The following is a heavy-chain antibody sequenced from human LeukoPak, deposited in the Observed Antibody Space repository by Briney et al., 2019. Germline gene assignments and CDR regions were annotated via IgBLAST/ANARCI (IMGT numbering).Heavy chain of an antibody. CDR1: GGSISDHY. J-gene: IGHJ6*03. D-gene: IGHD5-18*01. Sequence: SETPSLTCTVSGGSISDHYWTWIRQPAGKGLEYLGRIYSSGATNYNPSLKSRVTMSVDTSNDQFSLRLTSVTAADTAVYFCARDNPSGYTYGHYYYYLDVWGKGTTVTVSS. CDR3: ARDNPSGYTYGHYYYYLDV. CDR2: IYSSGAT. V-gene: IGHV4-4*07.